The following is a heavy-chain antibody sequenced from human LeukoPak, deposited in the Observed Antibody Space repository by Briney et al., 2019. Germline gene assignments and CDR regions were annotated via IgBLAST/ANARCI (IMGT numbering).Heavy chain of an antibody. Sequence: SETLSLTCTVSGGSISSYYWSWIRQPPGKGLEWIGYIYTSGSTNYNPSLKSRIAISLDTSKNQFSLKLSSVTDADTGGYYCARGGTWELPDYWGQGTLVTVSS. V-gene: IGHV4-4*09. J-gene: IGHJ4*02. CDR1: GGSISSYY. D-gene: IGHD1-26*01. CDR2: IYTSGST. CDR3: ARGGTWELPDY.